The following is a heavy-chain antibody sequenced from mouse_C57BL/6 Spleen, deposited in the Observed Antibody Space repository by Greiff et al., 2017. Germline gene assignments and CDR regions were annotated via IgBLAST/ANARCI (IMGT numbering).Heavy chain of an antibody. CDR2: IDPSDSYT. CDR1: GYTFTSYW. V-gene: IGHV1-59*01. D-gene: IGHD2-5*01. Sequence: QVQLQQPGAELVRPGTSVKLSCKASGYTFTSYWMHWVKQRPGQGLEWIGVIDPSDSYTNYNQKFKGKATLTVDTSSSTAYMQLSSLTSEDSAVYYWARKGSNYYFDYWGQGTTLTVSS. J-gene: IGHJ2*01. CDR3: ARKGSNYYFDY.